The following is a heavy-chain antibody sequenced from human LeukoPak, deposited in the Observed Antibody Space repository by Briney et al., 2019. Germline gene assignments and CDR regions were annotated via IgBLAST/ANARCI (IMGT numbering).Heavy chain of an antibody. CDR3: ARGEFSGYFSY. D-gene: IGHD3-22*01. V-gene: IGHV1-3*01. Sequence: ASVKVSCKASGYTFTSYAMHWVRQAPGQRLEWMGWVNAGNGNTKYSQKFQGRVTITRDTSASTAYMELSSLRSEDTAVYYCARGEFSGYFSYWGQGTLVTVSS. CDR2: VNAGNGNT. CDR1: GYTFTSYA. J-gene: IGHJ4*02.